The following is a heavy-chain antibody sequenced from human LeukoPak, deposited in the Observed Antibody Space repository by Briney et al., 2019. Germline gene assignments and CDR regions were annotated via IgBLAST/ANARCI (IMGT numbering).Heavy chain of an antibody. CDR1: GGSISSYY. CDR2: IYTSGST. J-gene: IGHJ5*02. Sequence: SETLSLTCTVSGGSISSYYWSWIRQPAGKGLEWIGRIYTSGSTNYNPSLKSRVTMSVDTSKNQFSLKLSSVTAADTAVYYCARGHGGSGSYLNWFDPWGQRTLVTVSS. D-gene: IGHD3-10*01. CDR3: ARGHGGSGSYLNWFDP. V-gene: IGHV4-4*07.